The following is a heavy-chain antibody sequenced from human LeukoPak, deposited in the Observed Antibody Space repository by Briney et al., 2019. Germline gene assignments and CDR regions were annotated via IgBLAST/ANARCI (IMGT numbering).Heavy chain of an antibody. V-gene: IGHV3-23*01. Sequence: GGSLRLSCAASGFTFRSYAMTWVRQAPGKGLEWVSSISDSGTSTYYADSVKGRFTISRDNTKNSLYLQMNSLRAEDTALYYCAKARAVAGISRSRFDYWGQGTLVTVSS. CDR2: ISDSGTST. CDR1: GFTFRSYA. CDR3: AKARAVAGISRSRFDY. J-gene: IGHJ4*02. D-gene: IGHD6-19*01.